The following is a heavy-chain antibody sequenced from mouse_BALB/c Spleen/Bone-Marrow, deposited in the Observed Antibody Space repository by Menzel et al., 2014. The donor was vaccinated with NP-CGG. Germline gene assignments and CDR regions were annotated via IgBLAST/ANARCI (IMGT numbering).Heavy chain of an antibody. CDR2: IYPDSGST. CDR1: GYIFTSYW. J-gene: IGHJ3*01. Sequence: LLQSGSELVRPGASVKLSCKASGYIFTSYWMHWMKQRPGQGLEWIGNIYPDSGSTNYAEKFKNKATLTVDTSSSTAYMQLSSLTSEDSAVYYCTRVNDYGRAWFAYWGQGTLVTVSA. CDR3: TRVNDYGRAWFAY. V-gene: IGHV1S22*01. D-gene: IGHD2-4*01.